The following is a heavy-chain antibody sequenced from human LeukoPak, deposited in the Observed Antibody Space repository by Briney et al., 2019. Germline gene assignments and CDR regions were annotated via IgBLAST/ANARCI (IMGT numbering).Heavy chain of an antibody. J-gene: IGHJ6*03. CDR1: GGSISSYY. D-gene: IGHD4-23*01. CDR2: IYTSGST. V-gene: IGHV4-4*09. Sequence: SETLSLTCTVSGGSISSYYWSWIRQPPGKGLEWIGYIYTSGSTNYNPSLKSRVTTSLDKTTNKFSLKLSSVPAADTTVYYYARLTAQPFGGYDYYYRDVWGKGTTVTVSS. CDR3: ARLTAQPFGGYDYYYRDV.